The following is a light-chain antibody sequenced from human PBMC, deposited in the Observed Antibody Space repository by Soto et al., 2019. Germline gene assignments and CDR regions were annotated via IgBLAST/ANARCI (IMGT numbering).Light chain of an antibody. V-gene: IGLV2-8*01. CDR2: EVS. J-gene: IGLJ2*01. CDR1: SSDVGGYNY. CDR3: SSYAGSNNLGV. Sequence: QSALTQPPSASGSPGQSVTISCTGTSSDVGGYNYVSWYQQHPGKAPKLMIYEVSKRPSGVPDRFSGSKSGNTASQTVSGLQAEDEAAYYCSSYAGSNNLGVFGGGTKLTVL.